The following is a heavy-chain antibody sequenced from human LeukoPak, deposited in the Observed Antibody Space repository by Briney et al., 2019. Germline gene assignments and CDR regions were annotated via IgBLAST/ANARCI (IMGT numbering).Heavy chain of an antibody. D-gene: IGHD1-26*01. J-gene: IGHJ3*02. V-gene: IGHV3-30*04. Sequence: GGSLRLSRAASGFTFSSYAMHWVRQAPGKGLEWVAVISYDGSNKYYADSVKGRFTISRDNSKNTLYLQMSSLRAEDTAVYYCATISGSYWYDAFDIWGQGTMVTVSS. CDR1: GFTFSSYA. CDR2: ISYDGSNK. CDR3: ATISGSYWYDAFDI.